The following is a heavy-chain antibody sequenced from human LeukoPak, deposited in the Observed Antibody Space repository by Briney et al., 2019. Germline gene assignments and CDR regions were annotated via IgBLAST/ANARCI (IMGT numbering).Heavy chain of an antibody. CDR3: ARDARDGYGVFDY. Sequence: GGSLRLSCAASGFTFSSYAMHWVRQAPGKGLEYVSAISSNGGSTYYANSVKGRFTISRDNSKNTLYLQMGSLRAEDMAVYYCARDARDGYGVFDYWGQGTLVTVSS. CDR1: GFTFSSYA. D-gene: IGHD5-24*01. J-gene: IGHJ4*02. CDR2: ISSNGGST. V-gene: IGHV3-64*01.